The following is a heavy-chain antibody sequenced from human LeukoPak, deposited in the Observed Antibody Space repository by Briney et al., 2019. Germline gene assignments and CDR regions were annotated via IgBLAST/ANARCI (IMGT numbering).Heavy chain of an antibody. CDR2: IIPILAIA. D-gene: IGHD3-16*02. Sequence: ASVKVSCKASGGTFSSYAISWVRQAPGQGLEWMGRIIPILAIANYAQKFKGRVTITTDESTSTAYLELSSLRSEDTAVYYCARRLSPRAFDIWGQGTMVTVSS. J-gene: IGHJ3*02. CDR1: GGTFSSYA. V-gene: IGHV1-69*04. CDR3: ARRLSPRAFDI.